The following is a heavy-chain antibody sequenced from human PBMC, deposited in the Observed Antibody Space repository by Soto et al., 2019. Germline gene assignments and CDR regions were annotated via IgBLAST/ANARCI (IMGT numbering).Heavy chain of an antibody. CDR1: GFTFSTYH. V-gene: IGHV3-48*03. CDR2: IHSGVSRI. D-gene: IGHD4-17*01. J-gene: IGHJ6*02. Sequence: GGSLRLSCAASGFTFSTYHMNWVRQAPGKGLEWVSYIHSGVSRIYYADSVKGRFTISRDNAKNSLYLQMNSLRAEDTAVYYCARDGSTVTTNYHYAMDVWGQGTRVTFSS. CDR3: ARDGSTVTTNYHYAMDV.